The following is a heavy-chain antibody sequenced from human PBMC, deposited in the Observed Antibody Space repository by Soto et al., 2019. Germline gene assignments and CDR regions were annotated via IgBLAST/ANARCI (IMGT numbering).Heavy chain of an antibody. V-gene: IGHV4-4*07. CDR2: IYTSGST. J-gene: IGHJ4*02. Sequence: SETLSLTCTVSGGSISSYYWSWIRQPAGKGLEWIGRIYTSGSTNYNPSLKSRVTMSVDTSKNQFSLKLSSVTAADTAVYYCARGIEAAGRDRYDYWGQGTLVTVSS. CDR3: ARGIEAAGRDRYDY. D-gene: IGHD6-13*01. CDR1: GGSISSYY.